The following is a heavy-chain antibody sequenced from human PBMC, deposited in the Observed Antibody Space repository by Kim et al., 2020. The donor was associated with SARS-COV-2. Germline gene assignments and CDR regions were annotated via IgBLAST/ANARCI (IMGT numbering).Heavy chain of an antibody. J-gene: IGHJ6*02. CDR2: VSYSGSP. V-gene: IGHV4-39*01. CDR1: GGSISSSSFY. CDR3: ARQNWNYGYYYGMDV. Sequence: SETLSLTCGVSGGSISSSSFYWGWIRQPPGKGLEWIGSVSYSGSPYYNPSLKSRVTLSVDTSKIQFSLKLSSVTAADTAVYYCARQNWNYGYYYGMDVWGQEASVTVSS. D-gene: IGHD3-16*01.